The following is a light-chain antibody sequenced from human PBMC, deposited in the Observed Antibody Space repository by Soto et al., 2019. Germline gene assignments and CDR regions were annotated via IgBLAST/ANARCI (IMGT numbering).Light chain of an antibody. CDR2: DNN. CDR1: SSNIGNNY. J-gene: IGLJ1*01. Sequence: QSVLTQPPSVSAALGQKVTISCSGSSSNIGNNYVSWYQQLPGTAPKLLIYDNNKRPSGIPDRFSGSKSGTSATLGITGLQTGDEADYYCGTWDSSLSAGGYVFGTGTKLTVL. CDR3: GTWDSSLSAGGYV. V-gene: IGLV1-51*01.